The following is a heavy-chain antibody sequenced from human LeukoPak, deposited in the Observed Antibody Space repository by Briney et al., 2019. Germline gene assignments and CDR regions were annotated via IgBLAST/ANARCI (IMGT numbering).Heavy chain of an antibody. CDR2: TSYDGTNK. D-gene: IGHD3-22*01. V-gene: IGHV3-30*18. CDR1: GFPFSSYG. J-gene: IGHJ6*02. Sequence: GGSLRLSCAASGFPFSSYGMHWVRQAPGKGLEWLAVTSYDGTNKYYADSVKGRFTISRDNSKNTLYLQMNSLRAEDTAVYYCAKGYYDSTSNYYYYGMDVWGQGTAVTVSS. CDR3: AKGYYDSTSNYYYYGMDV.